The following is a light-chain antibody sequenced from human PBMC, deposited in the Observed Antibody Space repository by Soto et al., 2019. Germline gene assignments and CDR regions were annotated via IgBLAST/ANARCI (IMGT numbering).Light chain of an antibody. Sequence: EIVITQSPATLYVSPGERATLSCRASQSVNSNLAWYQQKPGQAPRLLIYGASTRATGIPARFSGSGSGTEFTLTISSLQSEDFAVYYCQQYNNWPRTFGQGTKVEIK. CDR2: GAS. V-gene: IGKV3-15*01. CDR1: QSVNSN. J-gene: IGKJ1*01. CDR3: QQYNNWPRT.